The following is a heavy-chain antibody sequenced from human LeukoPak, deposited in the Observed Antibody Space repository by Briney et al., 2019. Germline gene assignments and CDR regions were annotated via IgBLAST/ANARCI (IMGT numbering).Heavy chain of an antibody. CDR2: IYYSGST. CDR1: GGSISSGGYS. J-gene: IGHJ6*02. Sequence: SETLSLTCTVSGGSISSGGYSWSWIRQPPGKGLEWIGYIYYSGSTNYNPSLKSRVTISVDTSKNQFSLKLSSVTAADTAVYYCARGKDYYDSSGYYQKYYYGMDVWGQGTTVTVSS. V-gene: IGHV4-61*08. CDR3: ARGKDYYDSSGYYQKYYYGMDV. D-gene: IGHD3-22*01.